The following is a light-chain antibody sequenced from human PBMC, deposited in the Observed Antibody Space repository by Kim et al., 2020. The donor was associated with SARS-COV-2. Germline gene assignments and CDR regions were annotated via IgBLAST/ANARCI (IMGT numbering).Light chain of an antibody. CDR1: QSVSDN. V-gene: IGKV3-15*01. J-gene: IGKJ2*01. Sequence: EIVLTQSPGTLSVSPGETATLSCRASQSVSDNLAWYQQKPGQAPRLLIYAASTRATGVPARFSGSGSGTEFTLTITSLQSEDFAVYFCQQYSDSPPGDTFGQGTKLEI. CDR3: QQYSDSPPGDT. CDR2: AAS.